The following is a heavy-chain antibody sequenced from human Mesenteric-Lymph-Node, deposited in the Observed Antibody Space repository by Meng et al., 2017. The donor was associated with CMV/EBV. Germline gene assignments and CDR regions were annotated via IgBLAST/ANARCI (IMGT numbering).Heavy chain of an antibody. Sequence: GSLRLSCSVSGGSIISGSYYWGWIRQPPGKGQEWIGAIYYSGTTYYNPSLRSRVTISVDTSKNQFSLKLSSVTAADTALYYCARAHYSDSIGYFPDAFDIWGQGTMVTVSS. D-gene: IGHD3-22*01. CDR1: GGSIISGSYY. CDR2: IYYSGTT. CDR3: ARAHYSDSIGYFPDAFDI. J-gene: IGHJ3*02. V-gene: IGHV4-39*07.